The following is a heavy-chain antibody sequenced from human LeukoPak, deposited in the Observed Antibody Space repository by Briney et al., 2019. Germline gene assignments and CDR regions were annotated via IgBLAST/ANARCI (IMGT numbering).Heavy chain of an antibody. CDR3: ARHRAYYGSGSYYKYYFDY. CDR2: TYYRSKWYN. V-gene: IGHV6-1*01. D-gene: IGHD3-10*01. Sequence: SQTLSLTCAISGDSVSSNSAAWNWIRQSPSRGLEWLGRTYYRSKWYNDYAVSVKSRITINPDTSKNQFSLKLSSVTAADTAVYYCARHRAYYGSGSYYKYYFDYWGQGTLVTVSS. J-gene: IGHJ4*02. CDR1: GDSVSSNSAA.